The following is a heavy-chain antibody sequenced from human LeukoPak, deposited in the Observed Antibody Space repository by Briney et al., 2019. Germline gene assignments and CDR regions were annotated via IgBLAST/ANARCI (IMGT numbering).Heavy chain of an antibody. CDR1: GFTFSGYG. CDR3: AKDGGISTGYYYGVDV. CDR2: ISYDGSNK. D-gene: IGHD3-16*01. V-gene: IGHV3-30*18. J-gene: IGHJ6*04. Sequence: PGRSLRLSCAASGFTFSGYGMHWVRQAPGKGLEWVAVISYDGSNKYYADSGKGRFTISRDNSKNTLYLQMNSLRAEDTAVYWCAKDGGISTGYYYGVDVWGKGTTVTVSS.